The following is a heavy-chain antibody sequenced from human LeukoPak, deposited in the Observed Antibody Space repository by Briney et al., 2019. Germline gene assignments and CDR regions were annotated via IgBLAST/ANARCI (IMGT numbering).Heavy chain of an antibody. J-gene: IGHJ4*02. Sequence: GGSLRLSCAASGFSFSDYYMNWIRQDPGKGLEWVSYISSGDTTIYYADSAKGRFTISRDNAKNSLYLQMNNLRAEDTAVYYCARDRLAMAGPYYFDYWGQGTLVTVSS. V-gene: IGHV3-11*01. D-gene: IGHD6-19*01. CDR3: ARDRLAMAGPYYFDY. CDR1: GFSFSDYY. CDR2: ISSGDTTI.